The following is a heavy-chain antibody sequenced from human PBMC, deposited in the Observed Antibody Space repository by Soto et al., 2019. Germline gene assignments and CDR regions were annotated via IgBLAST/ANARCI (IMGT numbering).Heavy chain of an antibody. J-gene: IGHJ6*02. CDR2: ISAYNGKT. D-gene: IGHD1-1*01. Sequence: QVQLVQSGAEVKKPGASVKVSCKDSGYTFTSYGISWVRQAPGQGPQWMGWISAYNGKTNYTQKLQGRVSMTKDTSTSIAYMELRSLGFDDTAVYYCARDKLEPCGSYYGMDVWGQGTTGTVSS. CDR1: GYTFTSYG. CDR3: ARDKLEPCGSYYGMDV. V-gene: IGHV1-18*01.